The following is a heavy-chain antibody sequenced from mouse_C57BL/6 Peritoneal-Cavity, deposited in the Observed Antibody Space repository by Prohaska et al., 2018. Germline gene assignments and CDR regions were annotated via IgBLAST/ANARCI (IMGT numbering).Heavy chain of an antibody. CDR2: IWSDGST. J-gene: IGHJ1*03. D-gene: IGHD1-1*01. CDR3: ARHYYGSSYWYFDV. Sequence: LVAPSQSLSITCTVSGFSLTSYGVHWVRQPPGKALEWLVVIWSDGSTTYNSALKSRLSISKDNSKSQVFLKMNSLQTDDTAMYYCARHYYGSSYWYFDVWGTGTTVTVSS. CDR1: GFSLTSYG. V-gene: IGHV2-6-2*01.